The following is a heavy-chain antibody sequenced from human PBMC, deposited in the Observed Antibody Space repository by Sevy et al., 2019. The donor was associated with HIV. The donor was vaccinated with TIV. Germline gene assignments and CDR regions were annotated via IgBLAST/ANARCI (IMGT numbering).Heavy chain of an antibody. CDR3: ARGVAVAGTRDWGGGFDY. CDR2: ISYDGSNK. V-gene: IGHV3-30-3*01. CDR1: GFTFSSYA. Sequence: GGSLRLSCAASGFTFSSYAMHWVRQAPGKGLEWVAVISYDGSNKYYADSVKGRFTISRDNSKNTLYLQMNSLRAEDTAVYYCARGVAVAGTRDWGGGFDYWGQGTLVTVSS. J-gene: IGHJ4*02. D-gene: IGHD6-19*01.